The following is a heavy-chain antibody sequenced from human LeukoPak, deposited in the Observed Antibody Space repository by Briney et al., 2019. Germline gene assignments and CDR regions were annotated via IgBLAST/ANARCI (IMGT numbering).Heavy chain of an antibody. Sequence: GGSLRLSCVVSGFTFDTYWMSWVRQAPGKGLEWVSGISGSGDSTYYADSVKGRFTISRDNSENTLYLQMNSLRAEDTAVYYCARRSGIAVAGAFDYWGQGTLVTVSS. CDR3: ARRSGIAVAGAFDY. CDR1: GFTFDTYW. J-gene: IGHJ4*02. D-gene: IGHD6-19*01. CDR2: ISGSGDST. V-gene: IGHV3-23*01.